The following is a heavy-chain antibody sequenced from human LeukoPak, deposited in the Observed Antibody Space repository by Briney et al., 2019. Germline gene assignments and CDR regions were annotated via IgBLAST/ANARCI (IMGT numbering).Heavy chain of an antibody. CDR2: ISAYNGNT. J-gene: IGHJ4*02. CDR1: GYTFTSYG. V-gene: IGHV1-18*01. D-gene: IGHD3-3*01. CDR3: ARDGTIFGVVIPADY. Sequence: ASVKVSCKASGYTFTSYGISWVRQAPGQGLEWMGWISAYNGNTNYAQKLQGRVTMTTDTSTSTAYMELRSLRSDDTAVYYCARDGTIFGVVIPADYWGQGTLVTVSS.